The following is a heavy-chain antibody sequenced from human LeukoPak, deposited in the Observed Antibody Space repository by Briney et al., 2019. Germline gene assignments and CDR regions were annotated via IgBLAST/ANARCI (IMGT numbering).Heavy chain of an antibody. CDR3: ARQWTWGSPSKYYYYGMDV. Sequence: SETLSPTCTVSGGSISSSSYYWGWLRQPPGRGLEWIGSIYYSGSTYYNPSLKSRVTISVDTSKNQFSLKLSSVTAADTAVYYCARQWTWGSPSKYYYYGMDVWGQGTTVTVSS. D-gene: IGHD7-27*01. J-gene: IGHJ6*02. V-gene: IGHV4-39*01. CDR2: IYYSGST. CDR1: GGSISSSSYY.